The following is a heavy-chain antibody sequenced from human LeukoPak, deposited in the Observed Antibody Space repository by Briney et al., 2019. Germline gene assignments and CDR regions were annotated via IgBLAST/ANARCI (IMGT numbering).Heavy chain of an antibody. CDR3: ARERQWGAFDP. D-gene: IGHD3-16*01. V-gene: IGHV4-31*03. Sequence: SETPSLTCTVSGGSISSGGYYWSWIRQHPGKGLEWIGYIYYSGSTYYNPSLKSRVTISVDTSKNQFSLKLSSVTAADTAVYYCARERQWGAFDPWGQGTLVTVSS. J-gene: IGHJ5*02. CDR1: GGSISSGGYY. CDR2: IYYSGST.